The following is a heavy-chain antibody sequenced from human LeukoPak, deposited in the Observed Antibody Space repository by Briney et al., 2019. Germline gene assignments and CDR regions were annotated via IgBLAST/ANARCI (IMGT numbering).Heavy chain of an antibody. J-gene: IGHJ5*02. CDR3: ARGTAGYSSSWYWFDP. Sequence: ASVKVSCKASGYTFTVYYMHWVRQAPGQGLEWMGWINPNSGGTNYAQKFQGWVTMTRDTSISTAYMELSRLRSDDTAVYYCARGTAGYSSSWYWFDPWGQGTLVTVSS. V-gene: IGHV1-2*04. CDR2: INPNSGGT. CDR1: GYTFTVYY. D-gene: IGHD6-13*01.